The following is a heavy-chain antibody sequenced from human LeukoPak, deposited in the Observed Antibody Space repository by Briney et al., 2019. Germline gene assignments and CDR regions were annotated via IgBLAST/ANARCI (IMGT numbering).Heavy chain of an antibody. CDR3: ARGTGTVSY. Sequence: GGSLRLSCAASGFTFNNYAMSWFRQTPGKGLEWVSSISSSSSYIYYADSVKGRFTISRDNAKNSLYLQMNSLRAEDTAVYYCARGTGTVSYWGQGTLVTVSS. D-gene: IGHD4-4*01. J-gene: IGHJ4*02. V-gene: IGHV3-21*01. CDR1: GFTFNNYA. CDR2: ISSSSSYI.